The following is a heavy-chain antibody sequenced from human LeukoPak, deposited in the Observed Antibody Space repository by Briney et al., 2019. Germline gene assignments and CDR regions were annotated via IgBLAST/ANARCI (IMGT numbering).Heavy chain of an antibody. Sequence: GGSLRLSCAASGFTFSSYAMSWVRQAPGKGLKWVSAISGSGGSTYYAGSVKGRFTISRDNSKNTLYLQMNSLRAEDTAVYYCAKDNRRDIVVVPAAMDAFDIWGQGTMVTVSS. J-gene: IGHJ3*02. CDR2: ISGSGGST. V-gene: IGHV3-23*01. CDR3: AKDNRRDIVVVPAAMDAFDI. CDR1: GFTFSSYA. D-gene: IGHD2-2*01.